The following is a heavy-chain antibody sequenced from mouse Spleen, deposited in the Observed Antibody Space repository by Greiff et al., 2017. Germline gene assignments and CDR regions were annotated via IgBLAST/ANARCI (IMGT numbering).Heavy chain of an antibody. CDR1: GYTFTDYN. CDR3: ARRTTATTAFAY. D-gene: IGHD1-2*01. Sequence: DVQLQESGPELVKPGASVKIPCKASGYTFTDYNMDWVKQSHGKSLEWIGDINPNNGGTIYNQKFKGKATLTVDKSSSTAYMELRSLTSEDTAVYYCARRTTATTAFAYWGQGTLVTVSA. J-gene: IGHJ3*01. V-gene: IGHV1-18*01. CDR2: INPNNGGT.